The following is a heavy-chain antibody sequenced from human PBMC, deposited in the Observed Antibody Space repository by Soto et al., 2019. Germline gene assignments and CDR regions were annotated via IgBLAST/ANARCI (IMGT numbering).Heavy chain of an antibody. D-gene: IGHD2-15*01. J-gene: IGHJ4*02. V-gene: IGHV4-39*01. CDR2: IYYSGST. CDR1: GGSISSSSYY. CDR3: ARWSYCSGGSCSNLYFDY. Sequence: PSETLSLTCTVSGGSISSSSYYWGWIRQPPGKGLEWIGSIYYSGSTYYNPSLKSRVTISVDTSKNQFSLKLSSVTAADTAVYYCARWSYCSGGSCSNLYFDYWGQGTLVTVSS.